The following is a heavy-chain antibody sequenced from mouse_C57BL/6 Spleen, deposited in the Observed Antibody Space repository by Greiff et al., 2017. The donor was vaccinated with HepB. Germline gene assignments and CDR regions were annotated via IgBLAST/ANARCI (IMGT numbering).Heavy chain of an antibody. V-gene: IGHV5-6*01. CDR3: ARQYYGSSYVDY. CDR2: ISSGGSYT. D-gene: IGHD1-1*01. J-gene: IGHJ2*01. Sequence: EVKLVESGGDLVKPGGSLKLSCAASGFTFSSYGMSWVRQTPDKRLEWVATISSGGSYTYYPDSVKGRFTISRDNAKNTLYLQMSSLKSEDTAMYYCARQYYGSSYVDYWGQGTTLTVSS. CDR1: GFTFSSYG.